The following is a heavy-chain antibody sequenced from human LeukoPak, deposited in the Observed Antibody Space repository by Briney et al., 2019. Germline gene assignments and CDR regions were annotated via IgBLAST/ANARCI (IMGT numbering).Heavy chain of an antibody. CDR2: ISGSGGST. CDR1: GFTFSDYT. J-gene: IGHJ4*02. Sequence: PGGSLRLSCAASGFTFSDYTMNWVRQAPGKGLEWVSAISGSGGSTYYADSVKGRFTISRDNSKNTLYLQVNSLRAEDTAVYYCAVSRRGSYSLFDYWGQGTLVTVSS. CDR3: AVSRRGSYSLFDY. D-gene: IGHD1-26*01. V-gene: IGHV3-23*01.